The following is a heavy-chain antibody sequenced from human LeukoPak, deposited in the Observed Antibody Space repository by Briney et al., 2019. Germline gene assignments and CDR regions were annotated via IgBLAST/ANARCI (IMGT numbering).Heavy chain of an antibody. Sequence: GGSLRLSFAASGFTFSSFGMHWGRQAPGKGLEWGAFIRYDGSKKYYSDSVKGRFTFSRDDSKNTLYLQMNSLRAEDTAVYYCAKVTTGGYDEYYYYYLDVWGKGTTVTVSS. CDR2: IRYDGSKK. V-gene: IGHV3-30*02. CDR1: GFTFSSFG. CDR3: AKVTTGGYDEYYYYYLDV. D-gene: IGHD5-12*01. J-gene: IGHJ6*03.